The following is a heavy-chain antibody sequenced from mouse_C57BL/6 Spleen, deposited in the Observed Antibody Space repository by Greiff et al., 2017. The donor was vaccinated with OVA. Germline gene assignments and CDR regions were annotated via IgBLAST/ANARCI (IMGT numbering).Heavy chain of an antibody. CDR1: GFTFSDYG. Sequence: EVKLVESGGGLVKPGGSLKLSCAASGFTFSDYGMHWVRQAPEKGLEWVAYISSGSSTFYYADTVKGRFTISRDNAKNTLFLQMTSLRSEDTAMYYCARDYYSNYNAMDYWGQGTSVTVSS. J-gene: IGHJ4*01. V-gene: IGHV5-17*01. CDR3: ARDYYSNYNAMDY. CDR2: ISSGSSTF. D-gene: IGHD2-5*01.